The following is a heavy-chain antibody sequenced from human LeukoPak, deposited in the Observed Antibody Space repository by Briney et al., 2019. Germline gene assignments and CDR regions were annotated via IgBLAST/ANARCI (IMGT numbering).Heavy chain of an antibody. CDR2: IIPTFGTA. CDR3: ARGPSGYSYGYTDY. CDR1: GGTFSSYA. J-gene: IGHJ4*02. Sequence: SVKVSCKASGGTFSSYAISWVRQAPGQGLEWMGRIIPTFGTANYAQKFQGRVTITTDESTSTAYMELSSLRSEDTAVYYCARGPSGYSYGYTDYWGQGTLVTVSS. D-gene: IGHD5-18*01. V-gene: IGHV1-69*05.